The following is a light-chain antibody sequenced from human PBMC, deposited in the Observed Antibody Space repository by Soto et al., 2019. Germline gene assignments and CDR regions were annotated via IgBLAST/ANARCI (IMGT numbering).Light chain of an antibody. CDR2: DIS. V-gene: IGKV3D-20*01. J-gene: IGKJ1*01. CDR1: QRIISPY. Sequence: EVVLTQSPATLSMSPGERATLSCGASQRIISPYFAWYQHKPGLAPRLLIYDISTRASGVPDRFSGSGSGTDFTLTIGRVEPEDFAVYYCQQYGISPWTFGQGTKV. CDR3: QQYGISPWT.